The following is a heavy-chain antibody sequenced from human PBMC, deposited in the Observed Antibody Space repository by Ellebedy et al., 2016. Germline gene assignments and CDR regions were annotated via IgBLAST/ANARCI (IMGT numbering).Heavy chain of an antibody. CDR2: ISAYNGNT. V-gene: IGHV1-18*01. CDR1: GGTFSSYA. D-gene: IGHD1-26*01. J-gene: IGHJ4*02. Sequence: ASVKVSCKASGGTFSSYAISWVRQAPGQGLEWMGWISAYNGNTNYAQKLQGRVTMTTDTSTSTAYMELRSLRSDDTAVYYCARTRKTKSGSYTDGNFDYWGQGTLVTVSS. CDR3: ARTRKTKSGSYTDGNFDY.